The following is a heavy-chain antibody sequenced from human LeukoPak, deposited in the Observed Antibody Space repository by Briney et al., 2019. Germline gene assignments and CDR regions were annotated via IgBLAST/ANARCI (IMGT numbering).Heavy chain of an antibody. V-gene: IGHV3-43*02. CDR1: GFTFDDYG. CDR3: AKDKYESSAYYLDH. Sequence: GGSLRLSCAASGFTFDDYGMSWVRQAPGKSLEWVSLISGDGGGTYYADSVKGRFTISRDSSKNSLYLHMNNLRTEDTAFYYCAKDKYESSAYYLDHWGQGALVTVSS. J-gene: IGHJ5*02. D-gene: IGHD3-22*01. CDR2: ISGDGGGT.